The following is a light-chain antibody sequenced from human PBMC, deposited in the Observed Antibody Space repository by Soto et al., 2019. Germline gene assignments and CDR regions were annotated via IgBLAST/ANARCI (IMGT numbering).Light chain of an antibody. CDR3: HQYGSSPPYS. Sequence: EIVLTQSPDTLSLSPGERATLSCRATQNVARSNLACYQHRPGQAPRLLISGASTRAADTPDRFSGSGSGAQFTLTISRLETEDFAVYYCHQYGSSPPYSFGQGTRLEI. J-gene: IGKJ2*03. CDR2: GAS. V-gene: IGKV3-20*01. CDR1: QNVARSN.